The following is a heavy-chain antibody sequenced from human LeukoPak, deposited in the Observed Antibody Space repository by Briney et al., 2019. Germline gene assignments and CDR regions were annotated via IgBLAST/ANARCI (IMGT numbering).Heavy chain of an antibody. D-gene: IGHD5-18*01. CDR3: YRN. Sequence: SETLSLTCTVSGASISSASYYWDWIRQPPGKGLEWIGNIFYSGTTHYNPSLKSRVTISVDTSKSQISLRVRSVYYCARVYEHSYRNWGQGTLVTVSS. J-gene: IGHJ4*02. V-gene: IGHV4-39*07. CDR2: IFYSGTT. CDR1: GASISSASYY.